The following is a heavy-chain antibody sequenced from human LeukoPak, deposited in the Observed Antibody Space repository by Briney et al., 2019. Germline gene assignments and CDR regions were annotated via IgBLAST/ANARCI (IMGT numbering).Heavy chain of an antibody. CDR3: AKTRGSYFDY. V-gene: IGHV3-23*01. Sequence: GGSLRLSCAASGFTFSSYAMSWVRQAPGKGLEWVSAISGSGGSTYYADSVKGRFTISRANSKNTLYPQMNSLRAEDTAVYYCAKTRGSYFDYWGQGTLVTVSS. J-gene: IGHJ4*02. CDR1: GFTFSSYA. CDR2: ISGSGGST. D-gene: IGHD1-26*01.